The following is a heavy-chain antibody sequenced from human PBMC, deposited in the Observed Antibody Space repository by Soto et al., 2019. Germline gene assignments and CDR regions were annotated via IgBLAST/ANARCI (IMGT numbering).Heavy chain of an antibody. V-gene: IGHV1-2*04. D-gene: IGHD6-13*01. J-gene: IGHJ4*02. Sequence: ASVKVSCKASGYTFTGYYMHWVRQAPGQGLEWMGWINPNSGGTNYAQKFQGWVTMTRDTSISTAYMELSRLRSDDTAVYYCARGGLTAAASFYYWGQGTLVTVSS. CDR3: ARGGLTAAASFYY. CDR1: GYTFTGYY. CDR2: INPNSGGT.